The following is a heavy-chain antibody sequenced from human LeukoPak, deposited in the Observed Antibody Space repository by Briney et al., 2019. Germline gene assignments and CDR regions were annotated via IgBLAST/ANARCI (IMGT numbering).Heavy chain of an antibody. V-gene: IGHV3-21*01. CDR3: ARDLHDDYGDH. D-gene: IGHD3-3*01. CDR2: ISSSSSYI. Sequence: GGSLRLSCAASGFTFSSYSMNWVRQAPGKGLEWVSSISSSSSYIYYADSVKGRFTISRDNAKNSLYLQMNSLRAEDTAVYYCARDLHDDYGDHWGQGTLVTVSS. J-gene: IGHJ4*02. CDR1: GFTFSSYS.